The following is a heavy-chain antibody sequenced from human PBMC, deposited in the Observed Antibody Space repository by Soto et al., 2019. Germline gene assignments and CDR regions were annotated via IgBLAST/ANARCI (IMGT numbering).Heavy chain of an antibody. Sequence: ASVKVSCKASGYTFTSYGISWVRQAPGQGLEWMGWISAYNGNTNYARKLQGRVTMTTDTSTSTAYMELRSLRSDDTAVYYCARDRLLRDGHNWFDPWGQGTLVTVSS. CDR3: ARDRLLRDGHNWFDP. J-gene: IGHJ5*02. V-gene: IGHV1-18*01. CDR2: ISAYNGNT. CDR1: GYTFTSYG. D-gene: IGHD2-15*01.